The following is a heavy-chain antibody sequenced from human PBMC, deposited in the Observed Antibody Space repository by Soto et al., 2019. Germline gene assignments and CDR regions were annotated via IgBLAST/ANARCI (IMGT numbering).Heavy chain of an antibody. CDR2: IYYSGST. D-gene: IGHD6-13*01. CDR1: GGSISSYY. J-gene: IGHJ3*02. CDR3: ARRDPSGIAAGAFDI. Sequence: PSETLSLTCTVSGGSISSYYWSWIRQPPGKGLEWIGYIYYSGSTNYNPSLKSRVTISVDTSKNQFSLKLSSVTAADTAVYYCARRDPSGIAAGAFDIWGQGTMVTVSS. V-gene: IGHV4-59*08.